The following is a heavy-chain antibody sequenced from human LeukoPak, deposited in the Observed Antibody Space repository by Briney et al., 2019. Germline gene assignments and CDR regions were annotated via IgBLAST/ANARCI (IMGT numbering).Heavy chain of an antibody. CDR2: IKSKTDGGTT. Sequence: GGSLRLSCAASGFSFSSFTMSWVRQAPGKGLEWVGRIKSKTDGGTTDYAAPVKGRFTISRDDSKNTLYLQMNSLKTEDTAVYYCTTVVGYSFVHWGQGTLVTVSP. CDR3: TTVVGYSFVH. D-gene: IGHD5-18*01. V-gene: IGHV3-15*01. J-gene: IGHJ5*02. CDR1: GFSFSSFT.